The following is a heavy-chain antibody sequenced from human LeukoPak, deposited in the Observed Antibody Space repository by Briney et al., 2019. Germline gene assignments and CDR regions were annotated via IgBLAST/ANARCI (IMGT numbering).Heavy chain of an antibody. J-gene: IGHJ4*02. CDR1: GGSISSSSYY. CDR2: IYYSGST. D-gene: IGHD1-26*01. Sequence: SETLSLTCTVSGGSISSSSYYWGWIRQPPGKGLEWIGSIYYSGSTYYNPSLKSRVTISVDTSKNQFSLKLSSVTAADTAVYYCARQQWEPLEGYYFDYWGQGTLVTVSS. CDR3: ARQQWEPLEGYYFDY. V-gene: IGHV4-39*01.